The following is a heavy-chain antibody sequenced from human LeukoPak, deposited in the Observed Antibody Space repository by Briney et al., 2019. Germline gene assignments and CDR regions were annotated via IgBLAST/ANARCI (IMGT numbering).Heavy chain of an antibody. CDR2: ISYDGTNK. Sequence: GGSLRLSCAASGFTFINYGMHWVRQAPGKGLEWVAVISYDGTNKYYADSVKGRFTISRDNSKNTLYLQMNSLKTDDTAVYYCATNIASLPVGSFDYWGQGGLVTVSS. V-gene: IGHV3-30*03. CDR1: GFTFINYG. CDR3: ATNIASLPVGSFDY. D-gene: IGHD6-6*01. J-gene: IGHJ4*02.